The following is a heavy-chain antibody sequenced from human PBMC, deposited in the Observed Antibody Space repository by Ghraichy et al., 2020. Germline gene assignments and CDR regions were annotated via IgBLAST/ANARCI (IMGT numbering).Heavy chain of an antibody. CDR1: GFMFSYYD. J-gene: IGHJ3*01. Sequence: GESLNISCVASGFMFSYYDMHWVRQAPGKGLEWVAGLSGSGDRTHYADSVKGRFTVSRDNSKNTLYLQMSSLRPDDTAVYYCAKPLSRAFDVWGQGTMVTVSS. CDR3: AKPLSRAFDV. CDR2: LSGSGDRT. V-gene: IGHV3-23*01.